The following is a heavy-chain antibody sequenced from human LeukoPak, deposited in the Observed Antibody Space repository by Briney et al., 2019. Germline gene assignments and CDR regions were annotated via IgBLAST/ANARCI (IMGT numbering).Heavy chain of an antibody. Sequence: SETLSLTCTVSGGSISSYYWSWIRLPAGKGLEWIGRIDTSGNTNYNPSLKSRVTVSVDRSKNQFSLKLSSVTVADTAVYYCATKVMRGSYWGAFDIWGQGTMVTVSS. D-gene: IGHD1-26*01. CDR1: GGSISSYY. CDR3: ATKVMRGSYWGAFDI. J-gene: IGHJ3*02. V-gene: IGHV4-4*07. CDR2: IDTSGNT.